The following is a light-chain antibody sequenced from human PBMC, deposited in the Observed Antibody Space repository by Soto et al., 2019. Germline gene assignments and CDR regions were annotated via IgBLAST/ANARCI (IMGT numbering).Light chain of an antibody. V-gene: IGKV1-39*01. CDR3: QQSYSNPLT. Sequence: DIRMTQSPYSLSASVGARVTITCRARQSISSYLNWYQQKPGKAPKLLIYAASSLQSSVPSRYSGSGSGTDFTLPISSRQPEDFATYYSQQSYSNPLTVGKGTNLQIK. CDR2: AAS. J-gene: IGKJ2*01. CDR1: QSISSY.